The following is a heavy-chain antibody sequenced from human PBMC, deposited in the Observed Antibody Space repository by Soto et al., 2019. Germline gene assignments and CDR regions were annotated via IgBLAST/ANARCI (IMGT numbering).Heavy chain of an antibody. J-gene: IGHJ4*02. D-gene: IGHD6-19*01. CDR3: AKDRASGWYEFNYQFDY. Sequence: PGGSLRLSCAASGFNFSSYGMHWVRQAPGKGLEWVAVISYDGSNKYYADSVKGRFTISRDNSKNTLYLQMNSLRAEDTAVYYCAKDRASGWYEFNYQFDYWGQGTPVTVSS. CDR1: GFNFSSYG. V-gene: IGHV3-30*18. CDR2: ISYDGSNK.